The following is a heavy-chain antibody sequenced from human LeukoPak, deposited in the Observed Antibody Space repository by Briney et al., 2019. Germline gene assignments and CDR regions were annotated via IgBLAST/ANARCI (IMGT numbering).Heavy chain of an antibody. J-gene: IGHJ4*02. CDR2: IYYSGST. CDR3: ARHGLSSKKIVGATIVY. Sequence: SETLSLTCTVSGGAISSSSYYWGWIRQPPGKGLEWIGSIYYSGSTYYNPSLKSRVTISVDTSKNQFSLKLSSVTAADTAVHYCARHGLSSKKIVGATIVYWGQGTLVTVSS. CDR1: GGAISSSSYY. V-gene: IGHV4-39*01. D-gene: IGHD1-26*01.